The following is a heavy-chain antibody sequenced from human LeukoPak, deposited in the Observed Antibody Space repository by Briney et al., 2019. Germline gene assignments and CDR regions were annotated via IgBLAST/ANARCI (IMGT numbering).Heavy chain of an antibody. V-gene: IGHV4-39*07. CDR3: ARDTADTSSSSWYY. CDR1: GGSISSSSYY. CDR2: IYYSGST. D-gene: IGHD6-13*01. Sequence: SETLSLACTVSGGSISSSSYYWGWLRQPPGKGLEWIGSIYYSGSTYYNPSLKSRVTISVDTSKNQFSLKLSSLTAADTAVYYCARDTADTSSSSWYYWGQGTLVTVSS. J-gene: IGHJ4*02.